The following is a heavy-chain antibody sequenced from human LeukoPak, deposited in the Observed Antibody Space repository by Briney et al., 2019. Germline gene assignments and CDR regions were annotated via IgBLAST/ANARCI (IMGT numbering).Heavy chain of an antibody. CDR2: IYYSGST. D-gene: IGHD3-16*02. Sequence: SETLSLTCTVSGGSISSYYWSWIRQPPGKGLEWIGYIYYSGSTNYNPSLKSRVTISVDTSKNQFSLKLSSVTAADTAVYYCARLPPYDYVWGSYRNSRLGYFDYWGQGTLVTVSS. V-gene: IGHV4-59*08. CDR3: ARLPPYDYVWGSYRNSRLGYFDY. J-gene: IGHJ4*02. CDR1: GGSISSYY.